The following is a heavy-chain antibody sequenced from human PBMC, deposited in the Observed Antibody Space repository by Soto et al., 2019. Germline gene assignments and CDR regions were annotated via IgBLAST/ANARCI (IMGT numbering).Heavy chain of an antibody. J-gene: IGHJ4*02. V-gene: IGHV3-33*08. Sequence: PGGSLRLSYAASGFTFSSYAMRWVRQAPEKGLEWVAVICGDGSSKYYADSVKGRFTISRDNSKNTLYPQMNSLGAEDTAVYYCASDYIVVVPAARAGHFDYWGQGTLVTVSS. D-gene: IGHD2-2*01. CDR2: ICGDGSSK. CDR1: GFTFSSYA. CDR3: ASDYIVVVPAARAGHFDY.